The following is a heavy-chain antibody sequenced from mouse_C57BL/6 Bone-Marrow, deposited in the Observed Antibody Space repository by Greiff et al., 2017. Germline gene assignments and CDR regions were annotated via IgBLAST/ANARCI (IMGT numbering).Heavy chain of an antibody. CDR3: ARGVVRWGAMDY. J-gene: IGHJ4*01. CDR1: GYTFTSYG. D-gene: IGHD1-1*01. V-gene: IGHV1-81*01. Sequence: VQLKESGAELARPGASVKLSCKASGYTFTSYGISWVKQRTGQGLEWIGEIYPRSGNTYYNEKFKGKATLTADKSSSTAYMELRSRTSEDSAVYFCARGVVRWGAMDYWGQGTSVTVSS. CDR2: IYPRSGNT.